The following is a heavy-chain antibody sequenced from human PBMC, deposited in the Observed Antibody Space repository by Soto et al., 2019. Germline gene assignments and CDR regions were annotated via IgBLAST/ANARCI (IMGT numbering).Heavy chain of an antibody. J-gene: IGHJ3*02. Sequence: EVQLVESGGALVQPGGSLKLSCAASGFTFSGSAMHWVRQASGKGLEWVDRVRSKYNSYATAYAASVKGRFTISRDDSKNTAYLQMNSLKTEDTAVYYCSRQDPVTVVANDAFDIWGQGTMVTVSS. CDR3: SRQDPVTVVANDAFDI. CDR2: VRSKYNSYAT. CDR1: GFTFSGSA. V-gene: IGHV3-73*01. D-gene: IGHD2-15*01.